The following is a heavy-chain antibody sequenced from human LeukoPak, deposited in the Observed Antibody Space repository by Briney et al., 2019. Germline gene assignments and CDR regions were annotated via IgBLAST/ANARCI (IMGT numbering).Heavy chain of an antibody. J-gene: IGHJ4*02. Sequence: GGSLRLSCAASGFTFSSHWMSWVRQAPGKGLEWVANIKQDGSEIDYVDSVKGRLTISRDNAKKSVYLQINSLRGEDTAVYYCARIGYRSSSFDYWGQGTLVTVSS. D-gene: IGHD6-13*01. CDR3: ARIGYRSSSFDY. V-gene: IGHV3-7*01. CDR1: GFTFSSHW. CDR2: IKQDGSEI.